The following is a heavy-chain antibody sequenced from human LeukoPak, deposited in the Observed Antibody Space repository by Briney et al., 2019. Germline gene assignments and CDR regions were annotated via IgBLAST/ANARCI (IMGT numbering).Heavy chain of an antibody. V-gene: IGHV6-1*01. Sequence: TSQTLSLTCAISGDSVSSNSAAWGWIRQSPSRGLEWLGRTYYRSGWYNDYVSSLESRLAINPDTSKNQVSLRLASVTPEDTAVYYCSRELAWGPADYWGQGTLVTVSS. D-gene: IGHD7-27*01. CDR3: SRELAWGPADY. CDR1: GDSVSSNSAA. J-gene: IGHJ4*02. CDR2: TYYRSGWYN.